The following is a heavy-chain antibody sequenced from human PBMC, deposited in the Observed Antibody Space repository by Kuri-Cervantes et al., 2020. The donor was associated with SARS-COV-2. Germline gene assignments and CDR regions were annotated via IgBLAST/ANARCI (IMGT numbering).Heavy chain of an antibody. D-gene: IGHD2-2*02. Sequence: ASVKVSCKASGYTFTSYAMHWVRQAPGQRLEWMGWINAGNGNTKYSQKFQGRVTITRDTSASTAYMELSSLRSKDTAVYYCARDTYCSSTSCYRGGMDVWGQGTTVTVSS. CDR3: ARDTYCSSTSCYRGGMDV. V-gene: IGHV1-3*01. CDR1: GYTFTSYA. CDR2: INAGNGNT. J-gene: IGHJ6*02.